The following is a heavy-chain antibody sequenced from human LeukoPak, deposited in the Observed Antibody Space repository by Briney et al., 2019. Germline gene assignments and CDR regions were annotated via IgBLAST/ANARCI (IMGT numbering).Heavy chain of an antibody. J-gene: IGHJ4*02. CDR2: IIPLFGSA. V-gene: IGHV1-69*13. D-gene: IGHD3-10*01. CDR1: GYTFTSYG. Sequence: TSVKVSCKASGYTFTSYGISWVRQAHGQGLEWMGGIIPLFGSADYAQKFQGRVTFTADESTSTAYMELSSLRPEDTAVYYCARDLVGSAISYSSGAWDYWGQGTLVTVSS. CDR3: ARDLVGSAISYSSGAWDY.